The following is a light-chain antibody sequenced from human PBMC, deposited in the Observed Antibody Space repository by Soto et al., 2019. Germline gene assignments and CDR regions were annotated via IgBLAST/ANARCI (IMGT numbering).Light chain of an antibody. J-gene: IGKJ1*01. V-gene: IGKV1-5*03. CDR2: KAS. CDR1: QSISSW. CDR3: HQYNSYST. Sequence: DIQMTQSPSTLSASVGDRVTITCRASQSISSWLAWYQQKPGKAPKLLIYKASSLESGVPSRFSGSGSGTEFTLTISSLQPDDFATYYCHQYNSYSTFGQGTNVEIK.